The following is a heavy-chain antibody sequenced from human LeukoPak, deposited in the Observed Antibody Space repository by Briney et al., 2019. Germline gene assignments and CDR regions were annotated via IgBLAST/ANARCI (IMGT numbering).Heavy chain of an antibody. CDR2: LNDNGYST. Sequence: GGSLRLSCAASGFTFSNYAMSWVRQAPGKGLEWVSSLNDNGYSTYYTDSVKGRFTISRDNSKNTLYLQMNSLRAEDTAIYYCAKDAEGAGGMDVWGRGTTVTVSS. CDR1: GFTFSNYA. CDR3: AKDAEGAGGMDV. D-gene: IGHD1-26*01. V-gene: IGHV3-23*01. J-gene: IGHJ6*02.